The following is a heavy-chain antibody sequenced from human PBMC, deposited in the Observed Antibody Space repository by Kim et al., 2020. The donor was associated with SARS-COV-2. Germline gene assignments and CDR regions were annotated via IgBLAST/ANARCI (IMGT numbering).Heavy chain of an antibody. J-gene: IGHJ4*02. CDR1: GFTFSTYA. CDR2: ISGSGDST. Sequence: GGSLRLSCAASGFTFSTYAMSWVRQAPGKGLEWVSTISGSGDSTYYADSVKGRFTISRDNSKNTLYLQINSLRAEDTAVYSCAKDDRALAAAGTPYFDCWGQGTLVTVSS. CDR3: AKDDRALAAAGTPYFDC. V-gene: IGHV3-23*01. D-gene: IGHD6-13*01.